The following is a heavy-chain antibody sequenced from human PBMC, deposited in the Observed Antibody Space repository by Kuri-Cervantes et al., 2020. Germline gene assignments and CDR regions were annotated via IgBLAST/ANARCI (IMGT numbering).Heavy chain of an antibody. CDR3: AKSPRVYYGDYPPDY. J-gene: IGHJ4*02. V-gene: IGHV3-30*18. Sequence: GGSLRLSCAASGFTFSTYGVHWVRQAPGKGLEWVALISDDGSKKYYADYVKGRFTISRDNSKNTLFLEINSLRAEDTAVYYCAKSPRVYYGDYPPDYWGQGTLVTVSS. CDR1: GFTFSTYG. CDR2: ISDDGSKK. D-gene: IGHD4-17*01.